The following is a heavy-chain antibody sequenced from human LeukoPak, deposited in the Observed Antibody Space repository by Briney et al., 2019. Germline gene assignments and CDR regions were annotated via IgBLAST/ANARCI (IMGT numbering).Heavy chain of an antibody. CDR1: GFTFSSYS. J-gene: IGHJ4*02. Sequence: GGSLRPSWAASGFTFSSYSMDWARQAPGKGLEWVAFIAFDGSNKYYADSVKGRCTISRDNSKNTLYLQMNSLIAEDTAVYYCASASLRIAVADRFDYWGQGTLVTVSS. CDR2: IAFDGSNK. CDR3: ASASLRIAVADRFDY. V-gene: IGHV3-30-3*01. D-gene: IGHD6-19*01.